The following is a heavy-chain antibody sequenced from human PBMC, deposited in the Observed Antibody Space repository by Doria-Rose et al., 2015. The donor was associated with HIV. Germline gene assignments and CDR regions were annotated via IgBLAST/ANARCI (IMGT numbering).Heavy chain of an antibody. J-gene: IGHJ4*02. CDR2: IYSDDER. V-gene: IGHV2-26*01. CDR1: GVSLSSPGMG. D-gene: IGHD6-13*01. CDR3: ARIKSSRWYHKYYFDF. Sequence: QITLKESGPVLVKPTETLTLTCTVSGVSLSSPGMGVSWICQPPGKVLEWLANIYSDDERSYNAPLKSRLTITRGPSKSQVVLTMTDMDLVDTATYYCARIKSSRWYHKYYFDFWGQGTLVIVSA.